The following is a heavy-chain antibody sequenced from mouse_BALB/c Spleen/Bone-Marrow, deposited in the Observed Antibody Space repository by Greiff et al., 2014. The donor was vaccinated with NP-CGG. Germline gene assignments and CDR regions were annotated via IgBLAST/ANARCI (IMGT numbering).Heavy chain of an antibody. D-gene: IGHD5-1*01. CDR3: ARDYSGYFDF. CDR2: IRNKPNGYTT. CDR1: GFTFTDYF. J-gene: IGHJ2*01. Sequence: EVKLMESGGGLVQPGGSLRPSCTTSGFTFTDYFMTWVRQPPGKALEWLGFIRNKPNGYTTEYNPSVKGRFTVSRDNSQGILYLQMNTLRAEGSAIYYCARDYSGYFDFWGQGTTLTVSS. V-gene: IGHV7-3*02.